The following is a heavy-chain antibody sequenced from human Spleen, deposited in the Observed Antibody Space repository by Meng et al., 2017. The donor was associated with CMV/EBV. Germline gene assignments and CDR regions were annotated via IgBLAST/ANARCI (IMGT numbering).Heavy chain of an antibody. CDR3: SRVKRECTGGSCSSTVYYGIDV. Sequence: ASVKVSCTPSGYTFTGYYLHWVRQAPGQGLEWMGWFNPNSCGTNYAQKFQGRFTMTGDTSITTPYMELSRLRSDDMAVYYCSRVKRECTGGSCSSTVYYGIDVWGQGTTVTVSS. D-gene: IGHD2-15*01. V-gene: IGHV1-2*02. CDR1: GYTFTGYY. CDR2: FNPNSCGT. J-gene: IGHJ6*02.